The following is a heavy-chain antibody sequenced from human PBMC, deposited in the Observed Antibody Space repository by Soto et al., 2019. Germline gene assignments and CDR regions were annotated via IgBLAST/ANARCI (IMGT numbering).Heavy chain of an antibody. CDR1: GGSISSGDYY. CDR2: IYYSGST. J-gene: IGHJ4*02. Sequence: SETLSLTCTVSGGSISSGDYYWSWIRQPPGKGLEWIGYIYYSGSTYYNPSLKSRVTISVDTSKNQFSLKLSSVTAADTAVYYCAREDNSGYDFDYWGQGTLVTVSS. CDR3: AREDNSGYDFDY. V-gene: IGHV4-30-4*01. D-gene: IGHD5-12*01.